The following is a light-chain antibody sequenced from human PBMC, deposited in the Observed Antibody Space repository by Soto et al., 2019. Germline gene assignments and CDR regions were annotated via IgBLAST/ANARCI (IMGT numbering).Light chain of an antibody. Sequence: QAVVTQPPSASGTPGQTVTISCSGRTSNIATNTVNWYQQLPGTAPRLLTHSNNQRPSGVPDRFSASKSGTSASLVISGLQSEDEADYYGAAWDDSLSQFVFGTGTKLTVL. CDR1: TSNIATNT. J-gene: IGLJ1*01. V-gene: IGLV1-44*01. CDR2: SNN. CDR3: AAWDDSLSQFV.